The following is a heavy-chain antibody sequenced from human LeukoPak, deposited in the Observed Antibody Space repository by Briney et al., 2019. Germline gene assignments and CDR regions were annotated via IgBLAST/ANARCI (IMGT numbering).Heavy chain of an antibody. V-gene: IGHV4-39*01. CDR3: ARRVCSSTSCYVTGGGCFQH. Sequence: SETLSLTCTVSGGSISSSSYYWGWIRQPPGKGLEWIGSIYYSGRTYYNPSLKSRVTISVDTSKNQFSLKLSSVTAADTAVYYCARRVCSSTSCYVTGGGCFQHWGQGTLVTVSS. J-gene: IGHJ1*01. CDR1: GGSISSSSYY. D-gene: IGHD2-2*01. CDR2: IYYSGRT.